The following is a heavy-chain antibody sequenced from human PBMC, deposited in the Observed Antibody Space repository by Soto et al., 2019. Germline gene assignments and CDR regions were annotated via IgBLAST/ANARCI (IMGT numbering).Heavy chain of an antibody. V-gene: IGHV4-34*01. CDR1: GGSFSGYY. CDR2: INHSGST. J-gene: IGHJ4*02. D-gene: IGHD5-18*01. CDR3: ARDAIIGCSYGYGVTSFDY. Sequence: SETLSLTCAVYGGSFSGYYWSWIRQPPGKGLEWIGEINHSGSTNYNPSLKSRVTISVDTSKNQFSLKLSSVTAADTAVYYCARDAIIGCSYGYGVTSFDYWGQGTLVTVSS.